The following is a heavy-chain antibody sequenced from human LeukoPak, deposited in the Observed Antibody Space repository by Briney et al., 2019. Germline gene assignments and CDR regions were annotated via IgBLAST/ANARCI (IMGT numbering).Heavy chain of an antibody. CDR2: IYYSGNT. J-gene: IGHJ4*02. CDR1: GGSFSGHY. CDR3: ARQTGSGLFILP. V-gene: IGHV4-39*01. Sequence: PSETLSLTCAVSGGSFSGHYWNWIRQPPGKGLEWIGSIYYSGNTYYNASLKSQVSISKDTSKNQFSLRLTSVTAADTAVYYCARQTGSGLFILPGGQGTLVTVSS. D-gene: IGHD3/OR15-3a*01.